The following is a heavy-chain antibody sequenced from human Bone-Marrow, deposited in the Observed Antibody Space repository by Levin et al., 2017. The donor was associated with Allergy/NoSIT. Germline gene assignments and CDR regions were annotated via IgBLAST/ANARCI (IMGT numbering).Heavy chain of an antibody. V-gene: IGHV3-23*01. CDR3: AKEYVGRVPDYCDD. Sequence: LSLTCAASGFSFSTYAMAWVRQAPGRGLEWVSGVSGSGDTTYYADSVKGRFTISRDNSKNTLYLEMNSLRDEDTALYYCAKEYVGRVPDYCDDWGQGTLVTVSS. CDR2: VSGSGDTT. J-gene: IGHJ4*02. CDR1: GFSFSTYA. D-gene: IGHD1-26*01.